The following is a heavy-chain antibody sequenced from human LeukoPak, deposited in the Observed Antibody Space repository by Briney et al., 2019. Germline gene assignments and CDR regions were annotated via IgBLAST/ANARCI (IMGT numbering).Heavy chain of an antibody. Sequence: GGSLRLSCAASGFTFSSYSMNWVRQAPGKGLEWVSSISSSSSYIYYADSVKGRFTISRDNAKNSLYLQMNSLRAEDTAVYYCARGPWRGARLGDAFDIWGQGTMVTVSS. D-gene: IGHD3-16*01. CDR3: ARGPWRGARLGDAFDI. CDR1: GFTFSSYS. CDR2: ISSSSSYI. J-gene: IGHJ3*02. V-gene: IGHV3-21*04.